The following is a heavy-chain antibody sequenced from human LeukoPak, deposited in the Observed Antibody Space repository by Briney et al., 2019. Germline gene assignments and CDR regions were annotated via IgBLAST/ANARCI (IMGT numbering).Heavy chain of an antibody. CDR1: GFTFSSYA. Sequence: PGGSLRLSCAASGFTFSSYAMHWVRQAPGKGLEYVSAISSNGGSTYYANSVKGRFTISRDNSKNTLYLQMGSLRAEDMAVYYCAREGYMVRGVIITGAFDIWGQGTMVTVSS. J-gene: IGHJ3*02. D-gene: IGHD3-10*01. CDR3: AREGYMVRGVIITGAFDI. V-gene: IGHV3-64*01. CDR2: ISSNGGST.